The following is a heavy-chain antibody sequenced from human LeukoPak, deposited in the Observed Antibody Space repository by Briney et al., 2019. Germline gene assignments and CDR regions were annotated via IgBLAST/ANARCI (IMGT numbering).Heavy chain of an antibody. CDR2: SRNKARKYTT. Sequence: PGGSQRLSCAASGFTFSNQYIDWVRQAPGKGLEWVGRSRNKARKYTTEYATSVEGRFTISRDVAESSLYLQINGQRTEDTGVYYCGRISINANNAIDFWGQGTTVTVSS. V-gene: IGHV3-72*01. J-gene: IGHJ4*02. CDR1: GFTFSNQY. CDR3: GRISINANNAIDF. D-gene: IGHD2/OR15-2a*01.